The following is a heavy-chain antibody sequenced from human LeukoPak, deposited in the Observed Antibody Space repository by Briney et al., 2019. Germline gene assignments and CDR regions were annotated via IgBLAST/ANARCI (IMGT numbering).Heavy chain of an antibody. Sequence: PGGSLRLSCAASGFTFDDYAMHWVRQAPGKGLEWVSLISGDGCSTYYADSVKGRFTISRDNSKNSLYLQMNSLRTEDTALYYCAKDIAVAGDDAFDIWGQGTMVTVSS. D-gene: IGHD6-19*01. CDR1: GFTFDDYA. J-gene: IGHJ3*02. V-gene: IGHV3-43*02. CDR3: AKDIAVAGDDAFDI. CDR2: ISGDGCST.